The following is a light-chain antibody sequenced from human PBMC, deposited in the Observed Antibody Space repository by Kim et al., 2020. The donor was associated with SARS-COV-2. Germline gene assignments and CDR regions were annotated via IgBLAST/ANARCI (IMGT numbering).Light chain of an antibody. V-gene: IGLV2-23*02. CDR2: EVS. Sequence: SITISCTGTSSDVGSYNLVSWYQQHPGKAPKLMIYEVSKRPSGVSNRFSGSKSGNTASLTISGLQAEDEADYYCCSYAGSSTPYVFGTGTKVTVL. CDR3: CSYAGSSTPYV. CDR1: SSDVGSYNL. J-gene: IGLJ1*01.